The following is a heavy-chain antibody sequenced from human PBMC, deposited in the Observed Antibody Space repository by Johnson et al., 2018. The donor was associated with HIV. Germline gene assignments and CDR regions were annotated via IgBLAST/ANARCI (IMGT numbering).Heavy chain of an antibody. CDR1: GFTFSDYY. CDR3: ARCMITVGGVGGACDF. D-gene: IGHD3-16*01. V-gene: IGHV3-11*04. Sequence: QVQLVESGGGLVRPGGSLRLSCAASGFTFSDYYMTWIRQAPGKGLECVSYISSSGRTIYYADYVKGRFTISRDNSKNTLYLQMNSLRAEDTAVYYCARCMITVGGVGGACDFWGQGRMGTVSS. CDR2: ISSSGRTI. J-gene: IGHJ3*01.